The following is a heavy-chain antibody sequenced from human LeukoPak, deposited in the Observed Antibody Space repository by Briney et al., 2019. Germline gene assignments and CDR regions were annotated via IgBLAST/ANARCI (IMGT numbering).Heavy chain of an antibody. Sequence: PGGSLRLSCAASGFTFSSYGMHWVRQAPGKGLEWAAFIRYDGSNKYYADSVKGRFTISRDNSKNTLYLQMNSLRAEDTAVYYCAKDGTVTTFPKDYWGQGTLVTVSS. CDR2: IRYDGSNK. D-gene: IGHD4-17*01. CDR3: AKDGTVTTFPKDY. CDR1: GFTFSSYG. V-gene: IGHV3-30*02. J-gene: IGHJ4*02.